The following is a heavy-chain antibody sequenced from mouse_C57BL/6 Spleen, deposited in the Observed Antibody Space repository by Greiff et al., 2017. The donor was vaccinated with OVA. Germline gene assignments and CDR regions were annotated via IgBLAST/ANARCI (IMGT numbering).Heavy chain of an antibody. CDR3: ARHYYGISYWYFDV. CDR1: GYTFTSYW. J-gene: IGHJ1*03. D-gene: IGHD1-1*01. V-gene: IGHV1-55*01. Sequence: VQLQQPGAELVKPGASVKMSCKASGYTFTSYWITWVKQRPGQGLEWIGDIYPGSGSTNYNEKFKSKATLTVDTSSSTAYMQLSSLTSEDSAVXYCARHYYGISYWYFDVWGTRTTVTVSS. CDR2: IYPGSGST.